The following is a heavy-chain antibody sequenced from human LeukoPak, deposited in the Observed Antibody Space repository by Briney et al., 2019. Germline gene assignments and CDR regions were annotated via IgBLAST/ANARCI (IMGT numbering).Heavy chain of an antibody. D-gene: IGHD6-6*01. CDR1: GYTFTGYY. V-gene: IGHV1-2*02. CDR2: INPNSGGT. CDR3: ARDSSSSGNFQH. J-gene: IGHJ1*01. Sequence: ASVKVSCKASGYTFTGYYMHWVRQAPGQGLEWMGWINPNSGGTNYAQKFQGRVTMTRDTSISTAYMEPSRLRSDDTAVYYCARDSSSSGNFQHWGQGTLVTVSS.